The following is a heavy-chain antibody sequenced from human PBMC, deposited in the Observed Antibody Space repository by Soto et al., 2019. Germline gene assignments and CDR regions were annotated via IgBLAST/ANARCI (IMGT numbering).Heavy chain of an antibody. CDR3: AREGAVYYGYYGMDV. J-gene: IGHJ6*02. D-gene: IGHD3-10*01. Sequence: SVKVSCKASGGTFSSYAISWVRQAPGQGLEWMGGIIPIFGTANYAQKFQGRVTITADKSTSTAYMELSSLRSEDTAVYYCAREGAVYYGYYGMDVWGQGTTVTVSS. CDR2: IIPIFGTA. V-gene: IGHV1-69*06. CDR1: GGTFSSYA.